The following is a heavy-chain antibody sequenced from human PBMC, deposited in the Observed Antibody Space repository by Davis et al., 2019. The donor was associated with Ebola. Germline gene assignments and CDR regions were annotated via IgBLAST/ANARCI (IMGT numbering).Heavy chain of an antibody. V-gene: IGHV4-59*12. J-gene: IGHJ3*02. CDR3: ARDTRPCGGDCYVDTFDM. CDR1: GVSITTYF. Sequence: PSETLSLTCTVSGVSITTYFWSWIRQPPGKGLEWVGYIHHGGSANSNPSLKSRVTFSIDTSKSQVSLKLTSVTAADTAVYYCARDTRPCGGDCYVDTFDMWGQGTMVIVSS. CDR2: IHHGGSA. D-gene: IGHD2-21*01.